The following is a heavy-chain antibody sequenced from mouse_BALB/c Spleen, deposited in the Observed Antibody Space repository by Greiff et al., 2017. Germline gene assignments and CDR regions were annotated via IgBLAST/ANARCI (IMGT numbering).Heavy chain of an antibody. CDR2: ISSGGST. J-gene: IGHJ3*01. CDR3: ARGKETGWFAY. CDR1: GFTFSSYA. V-gene: IGHV5-6-5*01. Sequence: EVQLVESGGGLVKPGGSLKLSCAASGFTFSSYAMSWVRQTPEKRLEWVASISSGGSTYYPDSVKGRFTISRDNARNILYLQMSSLRSEDTAMYYCARGKETGWFAYWGQGTLVTVSA.